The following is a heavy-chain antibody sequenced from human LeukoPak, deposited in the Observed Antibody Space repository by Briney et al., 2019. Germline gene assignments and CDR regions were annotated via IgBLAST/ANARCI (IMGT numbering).Heavy chain of an antibody. CDR2: ITGTGGNT. CDR3: AKKLLGSSNWYSFDY. D-gene: IGHD4-4*01. V-gene: IGHV3-23*01. Sequence: GGSLRLSCAASGFTFSTYAVSWVRQAPVKGLEWVSLITGTGGNTYYADSVKGRFTVSRDNSQNTLYLQMSSLRAEDTAVYYCAKKLLGSSNWYSFDYWGQGTLVTVSS. J-gene: IGHJ4*02. CDR1: GFTFSTYA.